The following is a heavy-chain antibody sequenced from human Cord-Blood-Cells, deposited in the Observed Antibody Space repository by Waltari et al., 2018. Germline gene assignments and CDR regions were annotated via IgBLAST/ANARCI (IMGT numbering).Heavy chain of an antibody. CDR2: VDPEDGET. J-gene: IGHJ3*02. CDR3: ATDVWLWVAAAGTGRDAFDI. CDR1: GYTLTELS. V-gene: IGHV1-24*01. D-gene: IGHD6-13*01. Sequence: QVQLVQSGAEVKKPGASVKVSCKVSGYTLTELSMHWVRQAPGKGLEWMGGVDPEDGETIYAQKFQGRVTMTEDTSTDTAYMELSSLRSEDTAVYYCATDVWLWVAAAGTGRDAFDIWGQGTMVTVSS.